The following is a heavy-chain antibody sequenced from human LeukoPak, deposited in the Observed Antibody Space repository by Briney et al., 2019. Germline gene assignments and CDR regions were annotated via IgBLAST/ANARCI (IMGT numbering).Heavy chain of an antibody. CDR3: ARERGIRVGAIDY. D-gene: IGHD1-26*01. CDR1: GFTLSSYA. J-gene: IGHJ4*02. CDR2: ISYDGSNK. V-gene: IGHV3-30-3*01. Sequence: GGSLRLSCAASGFTLSSYAMHWVRQAPGKGLEWVAVISYDGSNKYYADSVKGRFTISRDNSKNTLYLQMNSLRAEDTGVYYCARERGIRVGAIDYWGQGTLVTVSS.